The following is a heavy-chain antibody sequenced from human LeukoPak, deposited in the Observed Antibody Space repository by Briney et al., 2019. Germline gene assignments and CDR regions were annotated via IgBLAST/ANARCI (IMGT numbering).Heavy chain of an antibody. J-gene: IGHJ4*02. CDR1: GFTLTSYA. Sequence: GGSLRLSCAASGFTLTSYAMSWVRQAPGKGLEWVSAIIGSVQSTYYADSVKGRFTISRDNSKNTLYLQMNSLRDEDTAVYYCAKHSYDSSGYYSIDYWGQGTLVTVFS. V-gene: IGHV3-23*01. CDR2: IIGSVQST. CDR3: AKHSYDSSGYYSIDY. D-gene: IGHD3-22*01.